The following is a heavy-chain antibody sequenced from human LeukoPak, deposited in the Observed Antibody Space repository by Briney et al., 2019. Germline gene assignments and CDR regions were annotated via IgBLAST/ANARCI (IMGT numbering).Heavy chain of an antibody. J-gene: IGHJ3*02. CDR2: MKQDGGEK. CDR1: GFTFSNYW. CDR3: ARDRGSSGLYDYVWGSYPYHAFDI. D-gene: IGHD3-16*02. Sequence: GGSLRPSCAASGFTFSNYWMSWVRQAPGKGPEWVANMKQDGGEKYYVDSVKGRFTISRDNAQNSLYLHMNSLRAEDTAVYYCARDRGSSGLYDYVWGSYPYHAFDIWGQGTMVTVSS. V-gene: IGHV3-7*03.